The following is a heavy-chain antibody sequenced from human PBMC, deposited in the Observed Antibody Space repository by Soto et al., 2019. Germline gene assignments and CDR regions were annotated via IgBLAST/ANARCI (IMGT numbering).Heavy chain of an antibody. CDR2: ISVSGGST. CDR1: GFTFSTYA. J-gene: IGHJ3*01. Sequence: EVQLLESGGGVIKPGGSLRLSCAASGFTFSTYAMSWVRQAPGQGLQWVSGISVSGGSTYYGDSVKGRFTISRDNSKNTLYLQMDSLSAADTAVYYCAKEASPYGTNPFDVWGQGTMVIVSS. CDR3: AKEASPYGTNPFDV. D-gene: IGHD1-26*01. V-gene: IGHV3-23*02.